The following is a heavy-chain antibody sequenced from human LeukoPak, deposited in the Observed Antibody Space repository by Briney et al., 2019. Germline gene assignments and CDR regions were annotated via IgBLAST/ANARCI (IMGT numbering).Heavy chain of an antibody. CDR2: INPNSGGT. V-gene: IGHV1-2*02. D-gene: IGHD3-10*01. CDR1: GYTFTGYY. Sequence: ASVKVSCKASGYTFTGYYMHWVRQAPGQGLEWMGWINPNSGGTNYAQKFQGRVTMTRDTSISTAYMELSRLRSDDTAVYYCARGAITVVRGKECWFDPWGQGTLVTVSS. CDR3: ARGAITVVRGKECWFDP. J-gene: IGHJ5*02.